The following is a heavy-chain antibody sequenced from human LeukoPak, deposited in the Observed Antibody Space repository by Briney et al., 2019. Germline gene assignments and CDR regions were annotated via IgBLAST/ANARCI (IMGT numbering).Heavy chain of an antibody. D-gene: IGHD1-26*01. V-gene: IGHV3-7*01. CDR1: GFTFSSYW. CDR2: IKQDGSEK. Sequence: GGSLRLSCAASGFTFSSYWMSWVRQAPGKGLEWVANIKQDGSEKYYVDSVKGRFTISRDNAKNSLYLQMNSLRAEDTAVYYCARSGSTYYYYYGMDVWGQGTTVIVSS. J-gene: IGHJ6*02. CDR3: ARSGSTYYYYYGMDV.